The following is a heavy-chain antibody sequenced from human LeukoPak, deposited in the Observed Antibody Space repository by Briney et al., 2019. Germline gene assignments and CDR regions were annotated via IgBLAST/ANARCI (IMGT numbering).Heavy chain of an antibody. CDR1: GGTFSSYA. J-gene: IGHJ6*03. V-gene: IGHV1-69*01. CDR2: IIPIFGTA. Sequence: ASVKVSCKASGGTFSSYAISWVRQAPGQGLEWMGGIIPIFGTANYAQKFQGRVTITADESTSTAYMELSSLSSEDTAVYYCARDLGSGRYYCYYMDVWCKGTTATISS. D-gene: IGHD3-10*01. CDR3: ARDLGSGRYYCYYMDV.